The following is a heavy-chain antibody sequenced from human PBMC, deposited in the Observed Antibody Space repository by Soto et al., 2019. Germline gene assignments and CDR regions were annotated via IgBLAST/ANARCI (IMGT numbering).Heavy chain of an antibody. CDR3: ARDRGVYSGSYCAY. J-gene: IGHJ4*02. V-gene: IGHV3-30-3*01. Sequence: QTGGSLRLSCAASGFSFSNYAMHWVRQAPGKGLEWVAVIAYNGSNKYYADSVKGRFTISRDNSKNTLYVQMNSLRAEDTAVYYCARDRGVYSGSYCAYWGQGTLVTVSS. CDR1: GFSFSNYA. CDR2: IAYNGSNK. D-gene: IGHD1-26*01.